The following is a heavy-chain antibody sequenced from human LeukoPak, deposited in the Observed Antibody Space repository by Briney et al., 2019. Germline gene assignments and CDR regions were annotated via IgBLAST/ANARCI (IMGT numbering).Heavy chain of an antibody. CDR3: ARGSRQQLGFDY. V-gene: IGHV4-59*12. J-gene: IGHJ4*02. CDR2: IYYSGST. CDR1: GGSISSYY. D-gene: IGHD6-13*01. Sequence: PSETLSLTCTVSGGSISSYYWSWIRQPPGKGLEWIGYIYYSGSTYYNPSLKSRVTISVDTSKNQFSLKLSSVTAADTAVYYCARGSRQQLGFDYWGQGTLVTVSS.